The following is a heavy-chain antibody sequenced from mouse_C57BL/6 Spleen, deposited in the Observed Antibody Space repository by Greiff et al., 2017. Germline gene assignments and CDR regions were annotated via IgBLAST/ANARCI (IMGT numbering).Heavy chain of an antibody. V-gene: IGHV14-2*01. Sequence: VQLQQSGAELVKPGASVKLSCTASGFNIKDYYMHWVKQRTEQGLEWIGRIDPEDGGTKYAPKFQGKATITAATSSNTAYLQLSSMTSEDTAVYYCASIYYGSSYFDYWGQGTTLTVSS. CDR2: IDPEDGGT. J-gene: IGHJ2*01. CDR3: ASIYYGSSYFDY. CDR1: GFNIKDYY. D-gene: IGHD1-1*01.